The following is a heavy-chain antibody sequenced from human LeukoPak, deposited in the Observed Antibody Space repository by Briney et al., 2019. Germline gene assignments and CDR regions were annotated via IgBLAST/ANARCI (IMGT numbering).Heavy chain of an antibody. Sequence: SETLSLTCTVSGGSISTYFWSWIRQPAGKGLEWIGRIYDSGTNYNPSLKSRVTMSADTSKNQFSLKLSSVTAVDTAVYFCAREVIIRGVTHFDYWGQGALVTVSS. CDR2: IYDSGT. CDR3: AREVIIRGVTHFDY. J-gene: IGHJ4*02. D-gene: IGHD3-10*01. CDR1: GGSISTYF. V-gene: IGHV4-4*07.